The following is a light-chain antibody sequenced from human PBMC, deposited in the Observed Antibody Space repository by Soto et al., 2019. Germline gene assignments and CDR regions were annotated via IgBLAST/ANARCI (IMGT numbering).Light chain of an antibody. V-gene: IGLV1-40*01. CDR1: SSNIGAGYD. CDR3: QSYDSSLSAVV. CDR2: GNS. J-gene: IGLJ2*01. Sequence: QSVLTQPPSVSGAPGQRVTISCTGSSSNIGAGYDVHWYQQLPGTAPKLLIYGNSNRPSGVPDRFSGSKSGTSASRAITGLQAEDEADYSCQSYDSSLSAVVFGGGTKLTVL.